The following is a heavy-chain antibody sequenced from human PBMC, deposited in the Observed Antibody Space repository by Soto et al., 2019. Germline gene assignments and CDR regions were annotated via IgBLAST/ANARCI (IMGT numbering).Heavy chain of an antibody. CDR1: GFTFSSYS. CDR3: ARDRQAAAGPNWFDP. D-gene: IGHD6-13*01. J-gene: IGHJ5*02. Sequence: GGSLRLSCAASGFTFSSYSMNWVRQAPGKGLEWVSSISSSSSYIYYADSVKGRFTISRDNAKNSLYLQMNSLRAEDTAVYYCARDRQAAAGPNWFDPWGQGTLVTVSS. V-gene: IGHV3-21*01. CDR2: ISSSSSYI.